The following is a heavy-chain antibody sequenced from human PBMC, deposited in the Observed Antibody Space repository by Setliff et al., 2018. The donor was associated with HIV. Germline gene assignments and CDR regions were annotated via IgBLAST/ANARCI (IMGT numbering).Heavy chain of an antibody. CDR2: IIAGNGDT. J-gene: IGHJ4*02. V-gene: IGHV1-3*01. CDR3: ARNAVGETDFDY. D-gene: IGHD1-26*01. CDR1: GYTFTNHA. Sequence: GASVKVSCKASGYTFTNHAMQWVRQAPGQSLEWMGWIIAGNGDTRYSKNFRDRVTFTQDTSAGTAYMELSSLRSDDTAVYYCARNAVGETDFDYWGQGTLVTVSS.